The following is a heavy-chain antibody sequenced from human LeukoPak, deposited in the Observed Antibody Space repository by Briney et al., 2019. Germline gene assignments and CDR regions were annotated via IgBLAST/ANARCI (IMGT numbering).Heavy chain of an antibody. CDR2: IKSKTDGGTT. CDR1: GFTFSNAW. Sequence: GGSLRLSCAASGFTFSNAWMSWVRQAPGKGLEWVGRIKSKTDGGTTDYAAPVKGRFTISRDDSKNTLYLQMNSLKTEDTAVYYCTTGDSSSSIWGFDYWGQGTLVTVSS. J-gene: IGHJ4*02. V-gene: IGHV3-15*01. CDR3: TTGDSSSSIWGFDY. D-gene: IGHD6-6*01.